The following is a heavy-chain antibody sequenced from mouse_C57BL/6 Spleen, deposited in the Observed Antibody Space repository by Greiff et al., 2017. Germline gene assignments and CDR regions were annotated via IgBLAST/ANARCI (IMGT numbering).Heavy chain of an antibody. V-gene: IGHV1-15*01. CDR3: TRGGLWDYFDY. D-gene: IGHD4-1*01. Sequence: QVTLKVSGAELVRPGASVTLSCKASGYTFTDYEMHWVKQTPVHGLEWIGAIDPETGGTAYNQKFKGKAILTADKSSSTAYMELRSLTSEDSAVYYCTRGGLWDYFDYWGQGTPVTVSA. J-gene: IGHJ3*01. CDR2: IDPETGGT. CDR1: GYTFTDYE.